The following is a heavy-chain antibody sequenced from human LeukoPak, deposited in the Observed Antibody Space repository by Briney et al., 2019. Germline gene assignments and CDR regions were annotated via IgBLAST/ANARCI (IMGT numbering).Heavy chain of an antibody. D-gene: IGHD2-8*01. CDR3: ARQDCTNGVCYSDWYFDL. Sequence: GESLKISCKGSGYSFTSYWIGWVRQMPGKGLEWMGIIYPGDSDTRYSPSFQGQVTISADKSISTAYLQWSSLKASDTAMYYCARQDCTNGVCYSDWYFDLWGRGTLVTVSS. V-gene: IGHV5-51*01. CDR1: GYSFTSYW. J-gene: IGHJ2*01. CDR2: IYPGDSDT.